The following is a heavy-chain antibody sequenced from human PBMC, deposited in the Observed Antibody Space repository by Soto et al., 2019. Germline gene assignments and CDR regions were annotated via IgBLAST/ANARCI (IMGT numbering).Heavy chain of an antibody. V-gene: IGHV4-34*01. Sequence: SATLSLTCAVSGGSFSPYFWSWIRQPPGKGLEWIGEINHSGSTNYNPSLKRRVTISVDTSKNQFSLKLSSVTAADTAVYYCARDFRSMVRGVIINWFDPWGQGTLVTVSS. CDR3: ARDFRSMVRGVIINWFDP. CDR2: INHSGST. D-gene: IGHD3-10*01. J-gene: IGHJ5*02. CDR1: GGSFSPYF.